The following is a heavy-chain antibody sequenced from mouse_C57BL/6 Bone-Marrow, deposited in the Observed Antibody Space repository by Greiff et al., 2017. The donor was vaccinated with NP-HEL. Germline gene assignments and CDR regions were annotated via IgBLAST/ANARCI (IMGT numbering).Heavy chain of an antibody. V-gene: IGHV1-50*01. Sequence: QQSCKASGYTFTSYWMQWVKQRPGQGLEWIGEIDPSDSYTNYNQKFKGKATLTVDTSSSTAYMQLSSLTSEDSAVYYCARRVTTVVPYAMGDWGQGTSVTVAS. J-gene: IGHJ4*01. D-gene: IGHD1-1*01. CDR3: ARRVTTVVPYAMGD. CDR2: IDPSDSYT. CDR1: GYTFTSYW.